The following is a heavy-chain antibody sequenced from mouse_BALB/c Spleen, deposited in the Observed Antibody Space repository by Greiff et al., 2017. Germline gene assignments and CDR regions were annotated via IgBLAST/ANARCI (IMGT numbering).Heavy chain of an antibody. CDR1: GFSLTGYG. Sequence: EVQLQQSGPGLVAPSQSLSITCTVSGFSLTGYGVNWVRQPPGKALEWLGFIRNKANGYTTEYSASVKGRFTISRDNSQSILYLQMNTLRAEDSATYYCARDGRYDYFDYWGQGTTLTVSS. V-gene: IGHV7-3*02. CDR2: IRNKANGYTT. CDR3: ARDGRYDYFDY. D-gene: IGHD2-14*01. J-gene: IGHJ2*01.